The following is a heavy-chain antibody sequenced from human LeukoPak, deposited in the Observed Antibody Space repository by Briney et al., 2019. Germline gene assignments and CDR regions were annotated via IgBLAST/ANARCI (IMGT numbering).Heavy chain of an antibody. Sequence: GGSLRLSCAASGFTFSSYAMSWVRQAPGKGLEWVSAISGSGGSTYYADSVKGRFTISRDNSMNTLYLQMNSLRAEDTAVYYCAKEPYDSSGYYYEYYYGMDVWGQGTTVTVSS. CDR2: ISGSGGST. CDR3: AKEPYDSSGYYYEYYYGMDV. D-gene: IGHD3-22*01. V-gene: IGHV3-23*01. J-gene: IGHJ6*02. CDR1: GFTFSSYA.